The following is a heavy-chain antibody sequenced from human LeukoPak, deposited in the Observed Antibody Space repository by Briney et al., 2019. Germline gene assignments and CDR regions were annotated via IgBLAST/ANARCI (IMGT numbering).Heavy chain of an antibody. J-gene: IGHJ3*02. V-gene: IGHV3-30-3*01. Sequence: GGSLRLSCAASAFTFSIYAMDWVRQAPGKGLEWVAAISYDGGNEYYADSVKGRFTVSRDNSKNTLYLQMNSLRVEDTAVHYCARVRVGATTGDTFDIWGQGTMVAVAS. D-gene: IGHD1-26*01. CDR1: AFTFSIYA. CDR3: ARVRVGATTGDTFDI. CDR2: ISYDGGNE.